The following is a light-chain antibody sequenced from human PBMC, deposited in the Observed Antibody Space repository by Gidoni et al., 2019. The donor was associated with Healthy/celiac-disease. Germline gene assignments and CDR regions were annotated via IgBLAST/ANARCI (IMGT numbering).Light chain of an antibody. CDR1: QSVSSY. V-gene: IGKV3-11*01. CDR3: QQRSNWPPLT. CDR2: DAS. Sequence: ETVLTQSPATLSLSPGERATLSCRASQSVSSYLAWYQQKPGQDPRLLIYDASNRATGIPARFSGSGSGTDFTLTISSLEPEDFAVYYCQQRSNWPPLTFXGXTKVEIK. J-gene: IGKJ4*01.